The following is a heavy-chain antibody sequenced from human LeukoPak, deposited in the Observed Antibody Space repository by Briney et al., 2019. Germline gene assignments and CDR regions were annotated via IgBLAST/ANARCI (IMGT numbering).Heavy chain of an antibody. CDR2: ISSSGSTI. J-gene: IGHJ4*02. Sequence: PGGSLRLSCAASGFTFSDYYMSWIRQAPGKGLEWVSYISSSGSTIYFADSVKGRFTISRDNAKNSLYLQMNSLRAEDTAVYYCARGIRHNYYGSGSHSHYPDYWGQGTLVTVSS. V-gene: IGHV3-11*04. CDR3: ARGIRHNYYGSGSHSHYPDY. CDR1: GFTFSDYY. D-gene: IGHD3-10*01.